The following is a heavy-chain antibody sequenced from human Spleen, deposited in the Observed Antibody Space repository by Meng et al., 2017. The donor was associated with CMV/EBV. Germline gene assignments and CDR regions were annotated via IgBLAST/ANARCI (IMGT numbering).Heavy chain of an antibody. V-gene: IGHV3-30*04. J-gene: IGHJ3*02. CDR3: GRDPGDRWREAFDI. CDR2: TSYDGSNK. D-gene: IGHD7-27*01. Sequence: GESLKISCAASGFILNNHGIHWVRQAPGKGLEWVAVTSYDGSNKHYADSVKGRFTISRDNSKNRVYLQMNSLRAEDTAVYYCGRDPGDRWREAFDIWGQGTMVTVSS. CDR1: GFILNNHG.